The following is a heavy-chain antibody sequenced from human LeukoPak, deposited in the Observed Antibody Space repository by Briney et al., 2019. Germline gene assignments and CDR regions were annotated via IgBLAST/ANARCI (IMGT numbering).Heavy chain of an antibody. CDR3: ASRGYGDYYYGMDV. V-gene: IGHV4-30-2*01. Sequence: SETLSLTCAVYGGSFSGYSWSWIRQPPGKGLEWIGYIYHSGSTYYNPSLKSRVTISVDRSKNQFSLKLSSVTAADTAVYYCASRGYGDYYYGMDVWGQGTTVTVSS. J-gene: IGHJ6*02. CDR1: GGSFSGYS. CDR2: IYHSGST. D-gene: IGHD4-17*01.